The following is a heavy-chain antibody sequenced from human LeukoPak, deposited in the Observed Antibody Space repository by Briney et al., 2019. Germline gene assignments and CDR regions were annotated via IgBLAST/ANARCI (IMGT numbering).Heavy chain of an antibody. D-gene: IGHD3-3*01. CDR2: IDARSGIT. CDR3: ARTYDFGRGPPGDAFDN. CDR1: GFTFTIFG. V-gene: IGHV3-48*01. J-gene: IGHJ3*02. Sequence: RSGGSLRLSCAASGFTFTIFGLNWVRQAPGKVPEWVSYIDARSGITYYADSVQGRFTISKDNAQESVFLQMNSLRADDTAVYYCARTYDFGRGPPGDAFDNWGPGTLVTVSS.